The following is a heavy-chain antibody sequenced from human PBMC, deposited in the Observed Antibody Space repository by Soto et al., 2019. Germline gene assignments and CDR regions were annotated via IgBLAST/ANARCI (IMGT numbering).Heavy chain of an antibody. J-gene: IGHJ6*02. CDR3: ARPLEYSSSSYGMDV. D-gene: IGHD6-6*01. Sequence: GGSLRLSCAASGFTFSSYSMNWVRQAPGKGLEWVSSISSSSSYIYYADSVKGRFTISRDNAKNSLYLQMNSLRAEDTAVYYCARPLEYSSSSYGMDVWGQGTTVTVSS. CDR2: ISSSSSYI. V-gene: IGHV3-21*01. CDR1: GFTFSSYS.